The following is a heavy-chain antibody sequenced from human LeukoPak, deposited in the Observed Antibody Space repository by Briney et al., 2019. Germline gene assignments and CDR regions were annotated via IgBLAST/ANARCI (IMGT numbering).Heavy chain of an antibody. CDR2: INPSGGST. CDR1: GYTFTNYY. CDR3: ARVGSGSWFLDY. Sequence: ASVKVSCKASGYTFTNYYMHWVRQAPGQGLEWVGIINPSGGSTSYARKFQGRVTMTRDTSTCTLYMELSSLRSEDTAVYYCARVGSGSWFLDYWGQGTLVTVSS. V-gene: IGHV1-46*01. J-gene: IGHJ4*02. D-gene: IGHD6-13*01.